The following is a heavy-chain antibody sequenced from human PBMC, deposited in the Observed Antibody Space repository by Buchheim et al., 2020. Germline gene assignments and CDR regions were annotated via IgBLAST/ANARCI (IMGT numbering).Heavy chain of an antibody. J-gene: IGHJ6*03. CDR2: INSDGSST. Sequence: EVQLVESGGGLVQPGGSLRLSCAASGFTFSSYWMHWVRQAPGKGLVWVSRINSDGSSTSYADSVKGRFTISRDNAKNTLYLQMNSLRAEDTAVYYCARADIVVVPAAGDPWSYYYYYMDVWGKGTT. D-gene: IGHD2-2*01. CDR1: GFTFSSYW. V-gene: IGHV3-74*01. CDR3: ARADIVVVPAAGDPWSYYYYYMDV.